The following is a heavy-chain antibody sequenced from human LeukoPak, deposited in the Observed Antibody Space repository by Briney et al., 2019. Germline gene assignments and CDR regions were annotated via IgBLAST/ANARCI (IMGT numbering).Heavy chain of an antibody. D-gene: IGHD6-19*01. CDR2: IYYSGST. V-gene: IGHV4-59*01. Sequence: SETLSLTCTVSGDSISSYYCSWIRQPPGKGLEWIGYIYYSGSTNYNPSLKSRVTISVDTSKNQFSLKLSSVTAADTAVYYCARVGSWLSPLYRYYYYMDVWGKGTTVTVSS. CDR3: ARVGSWLSPLYRYYYYMDV. J-gene: IGHJ6*03. CDR1: GDSISSYY.